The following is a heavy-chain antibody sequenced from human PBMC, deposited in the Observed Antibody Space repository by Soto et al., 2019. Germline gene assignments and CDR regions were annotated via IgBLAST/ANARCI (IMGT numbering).Heavy chain of an antibody. CDR2: ISASGGST. V-gene: IGHV3-23*01. Sequence: VGSLRLSCAASGFTFSSYAMSWVRQAPGKGLEWVSAISASGGSTYYADSVKGRFTISRDNSKNTLHMQMNSLRSEDTALYYFAKHTSLLVDNYFDYWCQGTL. CDR3: AKHTSLLVDNYFDY. J-gene: IGHJ4*02. CDR1: GFTFSSYA. D-gene: IGHD2-2*01.